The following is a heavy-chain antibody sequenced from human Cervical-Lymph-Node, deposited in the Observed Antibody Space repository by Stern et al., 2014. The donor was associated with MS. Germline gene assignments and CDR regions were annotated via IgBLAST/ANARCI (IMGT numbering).Heavy chain of an antibody. V-gene: IGHV3-30*01. D-gene: IGHD6-19*01. CDR2: ISYDGSNK. Sequence: VQLLESGGGVVQPGRSLRLSCAASGFTFSSYAMHWVRQAPGKGLEWVAVISYDGSNKYYADSVKGRFTISRDNSKNTLYLQMNSLRAEDTAVYYCARGGDSSGWYCDYWGQGTLVTVSS. CDR1: GFTFSSYA. CDR3: ARGGDSSGWYCDY. J-gene: IGHJ4*02.